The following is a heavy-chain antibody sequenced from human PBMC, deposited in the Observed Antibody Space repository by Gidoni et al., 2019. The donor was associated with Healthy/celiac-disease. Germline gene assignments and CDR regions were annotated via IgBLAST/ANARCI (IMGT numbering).Heavy chain of an antibody. CDR1: GCTFSSYA. Sequence: EVQQLESGGGLVQPGGYLRRSCAASGCTFSSYAMSWVRQAPGKGLEWVSAISGSGGSTYYADSVKGRFTISRDNSKNTLYLQMNSLRAEDTAVYYCAKAHSSSWRGGYWGQGTLVTVSS. J-gene: IGHJ4*02. CDR2: ISGSGGST. CDR3: AKAHSSSWRGGY. D-gene: IGHD6-13*01. V-gene: IGHV3-23*01.